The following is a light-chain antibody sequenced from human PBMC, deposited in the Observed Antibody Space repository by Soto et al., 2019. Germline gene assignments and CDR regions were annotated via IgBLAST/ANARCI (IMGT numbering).Light chain of an antibody. V-gene: IGLV2-18*02. CDR2: EVS. CDR1: SSDIGHYDR. J-gene: IGLJ2*01. Sequence: QSALTQPPSVSGSPGQSVTISCTGTSSDIGHYDRVSWYQQPPGTAPKLMIYEVSNRPSGVPDRFSGSKSGNTASLTISGLQAEDEADYYCSSTTSTSTVDVLFGGGTKLTVL. CDR3: SSTTSTSTVDVL.